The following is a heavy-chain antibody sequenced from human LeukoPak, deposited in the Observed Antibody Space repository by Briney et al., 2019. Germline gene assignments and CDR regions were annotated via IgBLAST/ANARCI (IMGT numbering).Heavy chain of an antibody. D-gene: IGHD6-19*01. CDR2: IYYTGGT. V-gene: IGHV4-59*08. J-gene: IGHJ4*02. CDR1: GGSIGSNY. Sequence: NPSETLSLTCTVSGGSIGSNYWTWIRQPPGKGLEYIGYIYYTGGTNYNPSLRSRVTMSVDTSKNQFSLKLSSVAAADTAVDFCAKYGNSGWLIDYWGQGTLVTVSS. CDR3: AKYGNSGWLIDY.